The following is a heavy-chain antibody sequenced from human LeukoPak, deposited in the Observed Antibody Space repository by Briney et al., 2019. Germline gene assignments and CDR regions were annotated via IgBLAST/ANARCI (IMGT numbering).Heavy chain of an antibody. CDR1: GGSFSSGGYY. D-gene: IGHD5-12*01. CDR3: AREYSGYDPHPYDY. CDR2: IYYSGST. Sequence: TLSLTCTVSGGSFSSGGYYWSWLRQHPGKGLEWIGYIYYSGSTYYNPSLKSRVTISVDTSKNQFSLKLSSVTAADTAVYYCAREYSGYDPHPYDYWGQGTLVTVSS. J-gene: IGHJ4*02. V-gene: IGHV4-31*03.